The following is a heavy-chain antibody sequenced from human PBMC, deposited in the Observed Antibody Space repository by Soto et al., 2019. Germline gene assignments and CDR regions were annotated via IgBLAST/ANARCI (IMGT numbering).Heavy chain of an antibody. CDR1: GDSVSSNSAA. Sequence: SQTLSLTCAISGDSVSSNSAAWNWIRQSPSRGLEWLGRTYYRAKRYNDYAVSVKSRITINPDTSKDQFCLQLNSVTPEDTAAYYSARSNRDCSSTSCYPYYYYYMDVWGKGTTVTVSS. J-gene: IGHJ6*03. CDR2: TYYRAKRYN. V-gene: IGHV6-1*01. CDR3: ARSNRDCSSTSCYPYYYYYMDV. D-gene: IGHD2-2*01.